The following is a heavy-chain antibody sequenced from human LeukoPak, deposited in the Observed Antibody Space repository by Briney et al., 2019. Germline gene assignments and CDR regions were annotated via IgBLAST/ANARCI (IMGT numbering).Heavy chain of an antibody. V-gene: IGHV3-74*01. CDR2: INSDGSTT. D-gene: IGHD6-13*01. Sequence: GGSLRLSCAASGFIFSGHWMQWVGQAPGKGLVGVSRINSDGSTTTYADSVKGRFTISRDNAKNTLYLQMNSLRAEDTAVYYRVRSQSEQQLRAFDMWGQGTMVTVSS. CDR3: VRSQSEQQLRAFDM. J-gene: IGHJ3*02. CDR1: GFIFSGHW.